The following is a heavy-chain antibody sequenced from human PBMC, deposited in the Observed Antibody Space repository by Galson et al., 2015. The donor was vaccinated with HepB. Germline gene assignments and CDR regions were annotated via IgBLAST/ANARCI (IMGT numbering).Heavy chain of an antibody. CDR1: GFIFSDHY. J-gene: IGHJ4*02. D-gene: IGHD6-25*01. V-gene: IGHV3-72*01. CDR2: IRNRANSYTT. CDR3: ARAHRDSQRYFDY. Sequence: SLRLSCAASGFIFSDHYMDWVRQAPGKGLEWVARIRNRANSYTTEYAASVKGRFTIPRDDSESSVYLQMISLQPADTAVYYCARAHRDSQRYFDYWGQGTLVTVSS.